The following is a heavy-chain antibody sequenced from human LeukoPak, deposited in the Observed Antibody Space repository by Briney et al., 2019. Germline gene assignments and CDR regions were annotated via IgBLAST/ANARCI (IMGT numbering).Heavy chain of an antibody. V-gene: IGHV3-7*01. D-gene: IGHD5-18*01. CDR3: ARSSLLHSNAMDV. CDR2: IRQDGSEK. CDR1: GFTFSSYW. J-gene: IGHJ6*02. Sequence: GGSLRLSCAASGFTFSSYWMSWVRQAPGKGLEWVANIRQDGSEKYYVDSVKGRFTISRDNAENSLYLQMSSLRDDDTAVYFCARSSLLHSNAMDVWGQGTTVTVSS.